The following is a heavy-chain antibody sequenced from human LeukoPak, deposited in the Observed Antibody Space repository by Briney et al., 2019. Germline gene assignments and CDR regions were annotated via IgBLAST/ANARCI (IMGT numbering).Heavy chain of an antibody. Sequence: GGSLRLSCAASGFTFSSYSMNWVRQAPGKGLEWVSSISSSSSYIYYADSVKGRLTISRDNAKNSLYLQMNSLRAEDTAVYYCARDSSGWKIFDYWGQGTLVTVSS. CDR3: ARDSSGWKIFDY. J-gene: IGHJ4*02. D-gene: IGHD6-19*01. CDR2: ISSSSSYI. CDR1: GFTFSSYS. V-gene: IGHV3-21*01.